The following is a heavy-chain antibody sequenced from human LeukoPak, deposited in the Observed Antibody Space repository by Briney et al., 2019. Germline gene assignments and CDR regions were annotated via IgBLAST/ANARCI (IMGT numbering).Heavy chain of an antibody. CDR2: IYYSGST. D-gene: IGHD2-15*01. CDR3: ASHRDLVGGETFDY. V-gene: IGHV4-61*01. Sequence: PSETLSLTCTVSGGSVSSGSYYWSWIRQPPGKGLEWIGYIYYSGSTNYNPSLRSRVTISGDTSKNQLSLKLRSVTAADTATCHFASHRDLVGGETFDYWGPGTLVTVSS. CDR1: GGSVSSGSYY. J-gene: IGHJ4*02.